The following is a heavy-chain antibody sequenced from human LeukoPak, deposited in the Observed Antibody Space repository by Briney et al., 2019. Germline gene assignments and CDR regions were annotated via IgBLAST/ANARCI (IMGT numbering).Heavy chain of an antibody. J-gene: IGHJ5*02. Sequence: SETLSLTCTVSGGSISSSSYYWGWIRQPPGKGLEWIGSIYYSGSTYYNPSLKSRVTISVDTSKNQFSLKLSSVTAADTAGYYCARDRVTPLSIAARRGWFDPWGQGTLVTVSS. CDR3: ARDRVTPLSIAARRGWFDP. CDR1: GGSISSSSYY. V-gene: IGHV4-39*07. D-gene: IGHD6-6*01. CDR2: IYYSGST.